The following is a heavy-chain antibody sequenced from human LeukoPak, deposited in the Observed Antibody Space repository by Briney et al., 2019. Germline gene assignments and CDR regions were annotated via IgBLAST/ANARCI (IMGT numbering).Heavy chain of an antibody. Sequence: GGSLRLSCAASGFSFSNDWMCWVRQAPGKGLEWVANINQDESKKYYVDSVKGRFTISRDNAKNSLYLQMSSLRTEDTAVYYCARDHAYRTDYWGQGTLVTVSS. J-gene: IGHJ4*02. V-gene: IGHV3-7*01. D-gene: IGHD2-2*01. CDR2: INQDESKK. CDR1: GFSFSNDW. CDR3: ARDHAYRTDY.